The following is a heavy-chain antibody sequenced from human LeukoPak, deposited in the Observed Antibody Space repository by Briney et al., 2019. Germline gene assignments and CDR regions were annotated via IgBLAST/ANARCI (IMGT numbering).Heavy chain of an antibody. CDR2: ISGSGGST. Sequence: DPGGSLRLSCAASGFTFSSYAMSWVRQAPGKGLEWVSAISGSGGSTYYADSVKGRFTISRDNSKNTLYLQMNSLRAEDTAVYYCAKGDLMGPASDCWGQGTLVTVSS. J-gene: IGHJ4*02. V-gene: IGHV3-23*01. CDR1: GFTFSSYA. CDR3: AKGDLMGPASDC. D-gene: IGHD2-21*02.